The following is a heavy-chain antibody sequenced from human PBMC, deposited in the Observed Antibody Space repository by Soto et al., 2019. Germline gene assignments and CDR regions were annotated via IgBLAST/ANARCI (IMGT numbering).Heavy chain of an antibody. CDR1: GDSISSGGDY. CDR2: VYHSGST. V-gene: IGHV4-31*03. J-gene: IGHJ4*02. D-gene: IGHD3-10*01. Sequence: PSETLSLTCTVSGDSISSGGDYWSWIRQHPGRGLEWIGDVYHSGSTNYNPSLKSRVTISVDTSKNQFSLKLSSVTAADTAVYYCARGSVVVRGVRRQPFDYWGQGTLVTVSS. CDR3: ARGSVVVRGVRRQPFDY.